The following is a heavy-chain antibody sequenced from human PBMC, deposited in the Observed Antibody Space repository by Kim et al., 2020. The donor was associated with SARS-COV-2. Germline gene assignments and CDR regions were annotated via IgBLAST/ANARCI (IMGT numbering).Heavy chain of an antibody. CDR2: ITHTGST. J-gene: IGHJ5*02. V-gene: IGHV4-34*01. CDR3: VTSARHLGDSRGWFAP. D-gene: IGHD1-26*01. Sequence: SETLSLTCAVYSGSFSDNYWNWVRQAPGKGLEWIGEITHTGSTAYNVSLKSRVTLSVHTSKNQFSLKVRAVTAADTAKYFCVTSARHLGDSRGWFAP. CDR1: SGSFSDNY.